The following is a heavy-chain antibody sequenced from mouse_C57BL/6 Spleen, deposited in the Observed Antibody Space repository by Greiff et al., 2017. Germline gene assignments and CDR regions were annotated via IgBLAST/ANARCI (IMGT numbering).Heavy chain of an antibody. CDR1: GYTFTSYW. J-gene: IGHJ2*01. V-gene: IGHV1-52*01. CDR3: ARDYGNSYYFDY. D-gene: IGHD2-1*01. CDR2: IDPSDSET. Sequence: QVQLQQPGAELVRPGSSVKLSCKASGYTFTSYWMHWVKQRPIQGLEWIGNIDPSDSETHYNQKFKDKATLTVDKSSSTAYMQLSSLTSKDSAVYYCARDYGNSYYFDYWGQGTTLTVSS.